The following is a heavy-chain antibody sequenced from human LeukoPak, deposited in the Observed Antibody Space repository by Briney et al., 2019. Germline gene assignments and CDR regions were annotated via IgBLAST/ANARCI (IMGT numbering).Heavy chain of an antibody. J-gene: IGHJ4*02. V-gene: IGHV1-2*02. CDR1: GYTFTGHY. CDR3: AREARVAAAGTAGINFDY. D-gene: IGHD6-13*01. CDR2: INPNSGGT. Sequence: ASVKVSCKASGYTFTGHYMHWGRQAPGQGLEWMGWINPNSGGTNYAQKFQGRVTMTRDTSISTAYMELSRLRSDDTAVYYWAREARVAAAGTAGINFDYWGQGTLVTVSS.